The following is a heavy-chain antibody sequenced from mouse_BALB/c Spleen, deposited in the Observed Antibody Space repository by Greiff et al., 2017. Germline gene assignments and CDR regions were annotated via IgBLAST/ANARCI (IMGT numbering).Heavy chain of an antibody. CDR1: GFSLTSYG. J-gene: IGHJ3*01. CDR2: IWSGGST. D-gene: IGHD2-1*01. CDR3: ARNTHGNWFAY. V-gene: IGHV2-2*02. Sequence: QVQLKQSGPGLVQPSQSLSITCTVSGFSLTSYGVHWVRQSPGKGLEWLGVIWSGGSTDYNAAFISRLSISKDNSKSQVFFKMNSLQANDTAIYYCARNTHGNWFAYWGQGTLVTVSA.